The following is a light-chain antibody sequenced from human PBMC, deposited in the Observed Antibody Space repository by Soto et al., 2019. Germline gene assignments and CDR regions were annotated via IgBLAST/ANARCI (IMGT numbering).Light chain of an antibody. CDR3: GSYGGNSRWV. V-gene: IGLV2-11*01. Sequence: QSALTQPRSVSGSPGQSVTISCTGTSSDVGGYNYVSWYQQHPAKAPKLIIYDDRKWPSGVPDRFSGSKSGNSASLTISGHQAVDEADYCGGSYGGNSRWVFGGGTKLTVL. CDR2: DDR. J-gene: IGLJ3*02. CDR1: SSDVGGYNY.